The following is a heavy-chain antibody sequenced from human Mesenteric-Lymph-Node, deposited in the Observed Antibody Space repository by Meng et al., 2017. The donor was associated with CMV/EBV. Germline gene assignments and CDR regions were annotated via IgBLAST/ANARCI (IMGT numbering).Heavy chain of an antibody. CDR1: GFTFSSYA. V-gene: IGHV3-30*04. Sequence: LSLTCAASGFTFSSYAMHWVRQAPGKGLEWVAVISYDGSNKYYADSVKGRFTISRDNSKNTLYLQMNSLRAEDTAVYYCAKLPKTFYDVLTGYSPAGYFDYWGQGILVTVSS. D-gene: IGHD3-9*01. J-gene: IGHJ4*02. CDR2: ISYDGSNK. CDR3: AKLPKTFYDVLTGYSPAGYFDY.